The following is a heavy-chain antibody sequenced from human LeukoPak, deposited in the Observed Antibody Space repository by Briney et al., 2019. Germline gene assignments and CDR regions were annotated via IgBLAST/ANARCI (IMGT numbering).Heavy chain of an antibody. CDR3: ARDSLLWFGELSPSAVAGNDY. V-gene: IGHV1-2*02. D-gene: IGHD3-10*01. CDR1: GYTFTGYY. Sequence: VASVKVSCKASGYTFTGYYVHWVGQAPGQGLEWMGWINPNSGGTNYAQKFQGRVTMTRDTSISTAYMELSRLRSDDTAVYYCARDSLLWFGELSPSAVAGNDYWGQGTLVTVSS. CDR2: INPNSGGT. J-gene: IGHJ4*02.